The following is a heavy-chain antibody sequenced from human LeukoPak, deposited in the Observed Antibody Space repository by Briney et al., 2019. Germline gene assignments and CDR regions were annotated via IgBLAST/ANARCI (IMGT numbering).Heavy chain of an antibody. J-gene: IGHJ5*02. Sequence: ASVKVSCKASGYTFTSYDINWVRQATGQGLEWMGWMNPNSGNTGYAQKFQGRVTMTRNTSISTAYMELSSLRSEDTAVYYCASGGSYYGWFDPWGQGTPVTVSS. CDR1: GYTFTSYD. V-gene: IGHV1-8*01. CDR2: MNPNSGNT. D-gene: IGHD1-26*01. CDR3: ASGGSYYGWFDP.